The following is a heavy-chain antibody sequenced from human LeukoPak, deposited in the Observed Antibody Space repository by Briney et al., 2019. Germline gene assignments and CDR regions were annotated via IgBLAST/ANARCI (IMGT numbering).Heavy chain of an antibody. V-gene: IGHV3-7*01. CDR1: GFAFTRYW. Sequence: PGGSLRLSCAASGFAFTRYWMAWVRQAPGKGLEWVANIKQDGSELYHVDSVRGRFTMTRDNARNSLYLQMDSLRAEDPAVYYCARVSRSGYFGEYWGQGTPVTVSS. CDR2: IKQDGSEL. D-gene: IGHD3-3*01. J-gene: IGHJ4*02. CDR3: ARVSRSGYFGEY.